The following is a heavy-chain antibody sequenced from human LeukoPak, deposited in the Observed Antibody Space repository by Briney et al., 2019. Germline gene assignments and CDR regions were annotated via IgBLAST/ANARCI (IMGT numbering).Heavy chain of an antibody. CDR2: ISSSSNTI. CDR3: ARDLYYYDTEIDY. Sequence: GGSLRLSGAASGFTFSSYSMNWVRQAPGKGLEWVSYISSSSNTIYYADSVKGRFTISRDNAKNSLYLQMNSLRAEDTAVYYCARDLYYYDTEIDYWGQGTLVTVST. J-gene: IGHJ4*02. D-gene: IGHD3-22*01. CDR1: GFTFSSYS. V-gene: IGHV3-48*01.